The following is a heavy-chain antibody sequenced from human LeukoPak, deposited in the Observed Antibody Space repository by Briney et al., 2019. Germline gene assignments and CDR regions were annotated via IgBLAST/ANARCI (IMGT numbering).Heavy chain of an antibody. D-gene: IGHD3-22*01. Sequence: SETLSLTCTVSGGSISSYYWSWIRQPPGKGLEWIGYIYHSGSTNYNPSLKSRATISVDTSKNQFSLKLSSVTAADTAVYYCARLGYYDSSGYPDDYWGQGTLVTVSS. CDR3: ARLGYYDSSGYPDDY. V-gene: IGHV4-59*01. J-gene: IGHJ4*02. CDR2: IYHSGST. CDR1: GGSISSYY.